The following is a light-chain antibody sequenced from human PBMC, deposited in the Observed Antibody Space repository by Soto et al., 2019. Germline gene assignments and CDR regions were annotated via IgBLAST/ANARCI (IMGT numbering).Light chain of an antibody. CDR2: EVS. CDR1: SSDVGGYNS. CDR3: SSYTSSSTLWV. Sequence: QSVLTQPASVSGSPGQSITISCTGTSSDVGGYNSVSWYQQHPGKAPKLVIYEVSNRPSGVSNRFSASKSGNTASLTISGLQAEDEADYYCSSYTSSSTLWVFGGGTKVTVL. V-gene: IGLV2-14*01. J-gene: IGLJ3*02.